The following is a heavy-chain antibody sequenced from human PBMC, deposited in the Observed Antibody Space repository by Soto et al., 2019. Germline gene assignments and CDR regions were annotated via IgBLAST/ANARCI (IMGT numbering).Heavy chain of an antibody. D-gene: IGHD2-2*01. J-gene: IGHJ3*02. CDR2: ISSSSSTI. Sequence: GGSLRLSCAASGFTFSSYSMNWVRQAPGKGLEWVSYISSSSSTIYYADSVKGRFTISRDNAKNSLYLQMNSLRAEDTAVYYCARPIVPAAIDAFDIWGQGTMVTFSS. CDR3: ARPIVPAAIDAFDI. CDR1: GFTFSSYS. V-gene: IGHV3-48*01.